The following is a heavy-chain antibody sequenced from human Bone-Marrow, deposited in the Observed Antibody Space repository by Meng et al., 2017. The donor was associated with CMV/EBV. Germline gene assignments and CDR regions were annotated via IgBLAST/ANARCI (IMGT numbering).Heavy chain of an antibody. J-gene: IGHJ4*02. Sequence: GESLKISCAGSGFTFSRHAMHWVRQAPGKGLEAVAVISYDGNKTYHADSVKGRFTISRDNSKNTVYLQMNSLRGEDTAIYYCVREDKNYGGQGALVTVPS. CDR3: VREDKNY. V-gene: IGHV3-30*04. CDR2: ISYDGNKT. CDR1: GFTFSRHA.